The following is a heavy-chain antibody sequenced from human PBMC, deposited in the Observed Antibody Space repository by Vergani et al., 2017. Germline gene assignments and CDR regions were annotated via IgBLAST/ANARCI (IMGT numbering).Heavy chain of an antibody. Sequence: QVQLVQSGAEVKKPGASVKVSCKASGYTFTGYYMHWVRQAPGQGLEWMGWNNPNSGGTNYAQKFQGRVTMTRDTSISTAYMELSRLRSDDTAVYYCARSPYQPLLYDNLNAFDIWGQGTMVTVSS. J-gene: IGHJ3*02. D-gene: IGHD2-2*02. CDR3: ARSPYQPLLYDNLNAFDI. CDR1: GYTFTGYY. V-gene: IGHV1-2*02. CDR2: NNPNSGGT.